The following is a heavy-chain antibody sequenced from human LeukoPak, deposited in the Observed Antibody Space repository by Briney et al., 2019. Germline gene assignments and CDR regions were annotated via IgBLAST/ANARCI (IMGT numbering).Heavy chain of an antibody. Sequence: GGSLRLSCAASGFTFSSYAMSWVRQAPGKGLEWVSAISGSGGSTYYADSVKGRFTISRDNSKNTLYLQMNSLRAADTAVYYCAKDPAFLGYSSSDVYWGQGTLVTVSS. CDR3: AKDPAFLGYSSSDVY. D-gene: IGHD6-6*01. J-gene: IGHJ4*02. V-gene: IGHV3-23*01. CDR1: GFTFSSYA. CDR2: ISGSGGST.